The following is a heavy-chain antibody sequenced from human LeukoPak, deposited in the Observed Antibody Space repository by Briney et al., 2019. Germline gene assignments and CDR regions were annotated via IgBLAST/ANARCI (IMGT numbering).Heavy chain of an antibody. CDR3: ARGGDIVVVPAALVWFDP. D-gene: IGHD2-2*01. CDR1: GGSISSGGYY. CDR2: IYYSGST. V-gene: IGHV4-31*03. Sequence: KTSETLSLTCTVSGGSISSGGYYWSWIRQHPGKGLEWIGYIYYSGSTYYNPSLKSRVTISVDTSKNQFSLKLSSVTAADTAVYYCARGGDIVVVPAALVWFDPWGQGTLVTVSS. J-gene: IGHJ5*02.